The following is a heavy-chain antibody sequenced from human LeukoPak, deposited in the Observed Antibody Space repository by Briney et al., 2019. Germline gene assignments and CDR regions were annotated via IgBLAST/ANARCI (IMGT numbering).Heavy chain of an antibody. CDR1: GFTFSSYA. J-gene: IGHJ4*02. CDR3: AKDVRTEAAAMSY. CDR2: ISYDGSNK. V-gene: IGHV3-30-3*01. D-gene: IGHD2-2*01. Sequence: GGSLRLSCAASGFTFSSYAMHWVRQAPGKGLEWVAVISYDGSNKYYADSVKGRFTISRESSQNTLYLQMNSLRVEDTAVYYCAKDVRTEAAAMSYWGQGSLVIVSS.